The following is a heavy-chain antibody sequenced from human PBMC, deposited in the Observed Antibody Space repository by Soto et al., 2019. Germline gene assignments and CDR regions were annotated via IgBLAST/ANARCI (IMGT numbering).Heavy chain of an antibody. CDR2: IIAISGTT. CDR1: GGTFSSDA. CDR3: ARDAGDMVRGVMGFFDY. V-gene: IGHV1-69*01. J-gene: IGHJ4*02. Sequence: QVQLVQSGAEVKKPGSSVKVSCKASGGTFSSDAIIWVRQAPGRGLEWMGGIIAISGTTNYAQKFQGRVTITADESTSTVYMGLSSLRSEDTAVYYCARDAGDMVRGVMGFFDYWGQGTLVTVSS. D-gene: IGHD3-10*01.